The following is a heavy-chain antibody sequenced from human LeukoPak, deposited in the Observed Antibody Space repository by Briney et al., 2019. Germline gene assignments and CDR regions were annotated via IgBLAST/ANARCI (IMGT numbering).Heavy chain of an antibody. J-gene: IGHJ4*02. V-gene: IGHV3-53*01. CDR3: ARGYSGYDKMRFGY. CDR1: GFTFSSYA. Sequence: GGSLRLSCAASGFTFSSYAMSWVRQAPGKGLEWVSVIFSGGTTNYADSVRGRFTISRDNSKNTLYLQMNSLRVEDTAAYYCARGYSGYDKMRFGYWGQGTLVTVSS. CDR2: IFSGGTT. D-gene: IGHD5-12*01.